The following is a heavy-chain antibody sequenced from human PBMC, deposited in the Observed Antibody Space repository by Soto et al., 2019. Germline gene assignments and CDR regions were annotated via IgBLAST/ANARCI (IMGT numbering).Heavy chain of an antibody. CDR3: TTDLQAYCDGTTCYAGNYYYDDMDV. CDR2: IKSQGDGGTR. CDR1: GFSFRNAW. D-gene: IGHD2-2*01. J-gene: IGHJ6*02. Sequence: PGGSLRLSCAASGFSFRNAWMIWVRRAPGKGLEWVGHIKSQGDGGTRDYAAPVKGRFTISRDDSKNTLFLQMNSLKNEDTAVYFCTTDLQAYCDGTTCYAGNYYYDDMDVWGQGTTVTVSS. V-gene: IGHV3-15*01.